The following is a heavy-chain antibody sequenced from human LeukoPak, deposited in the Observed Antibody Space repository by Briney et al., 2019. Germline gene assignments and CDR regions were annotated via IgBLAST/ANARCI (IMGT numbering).Heavy chain of an antibody. CDR1: GGSLTTADYY. D-gene: IGHD4-17*01. Sequence: SETLSLTCTVSGGSLTTADYYWSWLRQPPGTGLEWIGNMFYTGSTYYNPSLTSRVTMSIDTSKNQFSLMLTSVTASDTAVYYCTRGAGDYGYYFDYWGQGTLVTVSS. V-gene: IGHV4-30-4*01. J-gene: IGHJ4*02. CDR3: TRGAGDYGYYFDY. CDR2: MFYTGST.